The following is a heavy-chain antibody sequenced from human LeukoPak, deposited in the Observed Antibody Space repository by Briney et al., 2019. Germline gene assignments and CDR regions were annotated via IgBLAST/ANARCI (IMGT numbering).Heavy chain of an antibody. V-gene: IGHV3-74*01. D-gene: IGHD3-22*01. Sequence: GGSLRLSCAASGFTFSSYWMHWVRQAPGKGLVWVSHINTDGTNTYYADSVKGRFTISRDNAKNTLYLQMNSLRAEDTAVYYCARDIPYYYDSSGYYGGYWGQGTLVTVSS. CDR1: GFTFSSYW. J-gene: IGHJ4*02. CDR2: INTDGTNT. CDR3: ARDIPYYYDSSGYYGGY.